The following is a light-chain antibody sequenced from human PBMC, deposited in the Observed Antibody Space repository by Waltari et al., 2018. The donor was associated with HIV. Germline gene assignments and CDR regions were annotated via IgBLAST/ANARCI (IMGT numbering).Light chain of an antibody. CDR3: QSYDNSLSGLV. CDR2: RNH. Sequence: QSVLTQPPSVSGAPGQRVSISCTGSSSNIGAGYDVHWYQQLPGTAPNLLIYRNHKRPSGVPDRFSGSKSGTSASLAITGLQPEDEADYYCQSYDNSLSGLVFGGGTKLTVL. CDR1: SSNIGAGYD. J-gene: IGLJ3*02. V-gene: IGLV1-40*01.